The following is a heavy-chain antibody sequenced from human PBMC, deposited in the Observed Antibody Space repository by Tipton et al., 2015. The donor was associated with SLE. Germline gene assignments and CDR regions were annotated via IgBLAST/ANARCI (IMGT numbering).Heavy chain of an antibody. J-gene: IGHJ4*02. CDR1: GDSVSSSSAA. CDR2: TYYRSKWYN. D-gene: IGHD6-13*01. V-gene: IGHV6-1*01. Sequence: GLVKPSQTLSLTCAISGDSVSSSSAAWNWIRQSPSRGLEWLGRTYYRSKWYNDYAVSVKSRITINPDTSKNQFSLQLNSVTPEETAVYYCAREAKWPETNVSSWYVDYWGQGTLVTGSS. CDR3: AREAKWPETNVSSWYVDY.